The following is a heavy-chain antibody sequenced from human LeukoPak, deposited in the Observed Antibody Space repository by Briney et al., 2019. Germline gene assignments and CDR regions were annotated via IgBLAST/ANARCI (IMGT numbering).Heavy chain of an antibody. CDR3: ATVRQEGDAFDI. D-gene: IGHD6-6*01. V-gene: IGHV1-24*01. Sequence: ASVKVSCKASGGTFSSYAISWVRQAPGQGLEWMGGFDPEDGETIYAQKFQGRVTMTEDTSTDTAYMELSSLRSEDTAVYYCATVRQEGDAFDIWGQGTMVTVSS. CDR1: GGTFSSYA. J-gene: IGHJ3*02. CDR2: FDPEDGET.